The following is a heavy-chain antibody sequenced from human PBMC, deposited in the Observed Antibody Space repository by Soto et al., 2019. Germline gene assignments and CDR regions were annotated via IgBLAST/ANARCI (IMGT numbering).Heavy chain of an antibody. CDR3: ARAPDCGEGSCYRHFDL. Sequence: QVQLVESGGGLVKPGGSLRLSCAASAFKFSDYYMSWVRQAPGKGLEWVSYVSGSGDVIYYADSVKGRFTISRDNDKKSVHMQMDNLRAEATALYYCARAPDCGEGSCYRHFDLWGKGTRVAVSS. J-gene: IGHJ4*02. CDR2: VSGSGDVI. V-gene: IGHV3-11*01. D-gene: IGHD2-15*01. CDR1: AFKFSDYY.